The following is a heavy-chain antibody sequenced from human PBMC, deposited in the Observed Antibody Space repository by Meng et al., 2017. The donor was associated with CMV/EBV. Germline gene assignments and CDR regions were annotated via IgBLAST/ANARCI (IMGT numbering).Heavy chain of an antibody. CDR3: AREAGYSSSWYDGGGDYYYYYYGMDV. CDR1: GFTFSSYS. CDR2: ISSSSSYI. J-gene: IGHJ6*02. D-gene: IGHD6-13*01. V-gene: IGHV3-21*01. Sequence: GESLKISCAASGFTFSSYSMNWVRQAPGKGLEWVSSISSSSSYIYYADSVKGRFTISRDNAKNSLYLQMNSLRAEDTAVYYCAREAGYSSSWYDGGGDYYYYYYGMDVWGQGTTVTVSS.